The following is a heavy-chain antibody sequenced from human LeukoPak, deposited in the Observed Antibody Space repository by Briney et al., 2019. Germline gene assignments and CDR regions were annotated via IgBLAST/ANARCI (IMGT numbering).Heavy chain of an antibody. V-gene: IGHV3-48*04. CDR1: GFTFSSYS. J-gene: IGHJ4*02. CDR3: ARYAQRSGSYFYFDY. D-gene: IGHD1-26*01. Sequence: GGSLRLSCAASGFTFSSYSMNWVRQAPGKGLEWVSYISSSSSTIYYADSVKGRFTISRDNAKNSLYLQMNSLRAEDTAVYYCARYAQRSGSYFYFDYWGQGTLVTVSS. CDR2: ISSSSSTI.